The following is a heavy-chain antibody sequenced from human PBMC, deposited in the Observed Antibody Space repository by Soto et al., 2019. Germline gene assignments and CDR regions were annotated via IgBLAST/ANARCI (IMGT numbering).Heavy chain of an antibody. CDR3: ARHYYDSSDYHLVGLDY. D-gene: IGHD3-22*01. V-gene: IGHV4-30-4*01. CDR1: CGSSSNGDDY. J-gene: IGHJ4*02. Sequence: PSETLPLTYTVACGSSSNGDDYWSLIRQPPGKGLEYIGYIYYSGSTYYNPSLKGRVTISVDTSKNQFSLKLSSVTAADTAVYYCARHYYDSSDYHLVGLDYWGQGTLVTVSS. CDR2: IYYSGST.